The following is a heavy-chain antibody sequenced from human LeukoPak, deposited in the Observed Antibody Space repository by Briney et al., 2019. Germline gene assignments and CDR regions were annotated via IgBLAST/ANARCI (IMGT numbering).Heavy chain of an antibody. J-gene: IGHJ4*02. CDR2: INPNSGGT. CDR3: APGDYYFDY. D-gene: IGHD1-26*01. Sequence: ASVKVSCKASGGTFSSYAISWVRQAPGQGLEWMGWINPNSGGTNYAQKFQGRVTMTRDTSISTAYMELSRLRSDDTAVYYCAPGDYYFDYWGQGTLVTVSS. V-gene: IGHV1-2*02. CDR1: GGTFSSYA.